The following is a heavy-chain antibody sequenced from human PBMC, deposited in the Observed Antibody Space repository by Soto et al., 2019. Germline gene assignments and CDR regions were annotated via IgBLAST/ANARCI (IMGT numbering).Heavy chain of an antibody. D-gene: IGHD3-22*01. CDR3: ARGQSYSHYYDSSGYYPLYDY. Sequence: SETLSLTCTVSGGSISSGDYYWSWIRQPPGKGLEWIGYIYYSGSTYYNPSLKSRVTISVDTSKNQFSLKLSSVTAADTAVYYCARGQSYSHYYDSSGYYPLYDYWGQGTLVTVSS. J-gene: IGHJ4*02. CDR1: GGSISSGDYY. CDR2: IYYSGST. V-gene: IGHV4-30-4*01.